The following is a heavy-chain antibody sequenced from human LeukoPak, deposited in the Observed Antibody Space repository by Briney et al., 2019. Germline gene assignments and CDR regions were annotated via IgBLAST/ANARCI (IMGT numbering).Heavy chain of an antibody. V-gene: IGHV3-30*04. J-gene: IGHJ4*02. CDR2: ISYDGSNK. CDR1: GFTFSSYA. Sequence: GGSLRLSCAASGFTFSSYAMHWVRQAPGKGLEWVAVISYDGSNKYYADSVKGRFTISRDNSKNTLYLQMNSLRAEDTAVYYCARSRDVLVTAWAYFDYWGQGTLVTVSS. D-gene: IGHD2-21*02. CDR3: ARSRDVLVTAWAYFDY.